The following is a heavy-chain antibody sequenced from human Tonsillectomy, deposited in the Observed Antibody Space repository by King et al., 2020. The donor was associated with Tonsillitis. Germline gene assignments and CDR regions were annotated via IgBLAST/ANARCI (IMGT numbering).Heavy chain of an antibody. CDR2: INPNSGGT. CDR1: EYTFIDYY. J-gene: IGHJ4*02. D-gene: IGHD2-8*01. Sequence: QLVQSGAEVKKPGASVKVSCKASEYTFIDYYMHWVRQAPGQGLEWMGWINPNSGGTNYAQKFQGRVTMTRDTSIRTAYMELSRLRSDDTAVYYCARGPWVYAGSSVAFWGQGTLVTVSS. V-gene: IGHV1-2*02. CDR3: ARGPWVYAGSSVAF.